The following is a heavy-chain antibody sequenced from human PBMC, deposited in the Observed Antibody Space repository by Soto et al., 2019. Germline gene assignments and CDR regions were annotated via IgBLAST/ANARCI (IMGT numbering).Heavy chain of an antibody. Sequence: EVQLVESGGGLVQPGGSLRLSCAVSGFTFSTYWMTWVRQAPGKGLKWVANIKQDGSEKHYVDSVKGRFTISRDNAKNSLYLQMNSLRAEDTAVYFCARGGSESDYWGQGTLVTVSS. CDR2: IKQDGSEK. CDR3: ARGGSESDY. J-gene: IGHJ4*02. CDR1: GFTFSTYW. V-gene: IGHV3-7*01. D-gene: IGHD3-10*01.